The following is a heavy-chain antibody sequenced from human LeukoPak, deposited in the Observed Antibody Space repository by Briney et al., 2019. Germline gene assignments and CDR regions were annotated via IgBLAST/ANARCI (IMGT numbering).Heavy chain of an antibody. Sequence: SETLSLTCTVSGGSISSSSYYWGWIRQPPGKGLEWIGSIYYSGSTYYNPSLKSRVTIFVDTSKNQFSLKLSSVTAADTAVYYCARHIKRFGELYDDYWGQGTLVTVSS. V-gene: IGHV4-39*01. CDR3: ARHIKRFGELYDDY. D-gene: IGHD3-10*01. CDR1: GGSISSSSYY. CDR2: IYYSGST. J-gene: IGHJ4*02.